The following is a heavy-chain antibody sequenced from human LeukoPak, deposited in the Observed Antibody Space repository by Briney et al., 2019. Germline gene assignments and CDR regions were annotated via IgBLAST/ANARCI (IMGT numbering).Heavy chain of an antibody. CDR1: GFTFSSYG. J-gene: IGHJ6*04. V-gene: IGHV3-30*18. CDR3: AKVDLQDCSGGSCYIHYGMDV. D-gene: IGHD2-15*01. Sequence: PGRSLRLSCAASGFTFSSYGMHWARQAPGKGLEWVAVISYDGSNKYYADSVKGRFTISRDNSKNTLYLQMNSLRAEDTAVYYCAKVDLQDCSGGSCYIHYGMDVWGKGTTVTVSS. CDR2: ISYDGSNK.